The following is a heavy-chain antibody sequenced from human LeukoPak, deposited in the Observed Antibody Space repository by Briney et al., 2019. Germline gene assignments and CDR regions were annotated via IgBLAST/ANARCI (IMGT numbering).Heavy chain of an antibody. Sequence: ASVKVSCKASGYTFTDYYMHWVRQAPRQGLEWMGWINPNSGGTNYAQKFQGRVTMTRDTSINTAYMEVSRLRSDDTAVYYCASIGGTSLEYWGQGTLVTVSS. V-gene: IGHV1-2*02. CDR3: ASIGGTSLEY. J-gene: IGHJ4*02. CDR1: GYTFTDYY. CDR2: INPNSGGT. D-gene: IGHD4-23*01.